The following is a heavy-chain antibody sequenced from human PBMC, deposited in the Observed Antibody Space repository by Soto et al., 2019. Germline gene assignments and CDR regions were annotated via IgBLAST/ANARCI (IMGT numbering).Heavy chain of an antibody. Sequence: QVQLQQWGAGLLKPSGALSLTCAVDGGALKGFYWSWVRPPPGEGLEWIGESNHSGNTNYNPSLKSRVTISEDMSKNQFSLKLTSVTAADTAVYYCARGIRTMIVVDDAFDIWGQGTMVTVSS. J-gene: IGHJ3*02. CDR1: GGALKGFY. D-gene: IGHD3-22*01. CDR2: SNHSGNT. V-gene: IGHV4-34*01. CDR3: ARGIRTMIVVDDAFDI.